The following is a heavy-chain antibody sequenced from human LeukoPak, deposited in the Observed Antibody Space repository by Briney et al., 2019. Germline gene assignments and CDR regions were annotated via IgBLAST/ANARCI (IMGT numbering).Heavy chain of an antibody. CDR2: INHSGST. D-gene: IGHD3-22*01. Sequence: SETLSLTCAVYGGSFSGYYWSWIRQPPGKGLEWIGEINHSGSTNYNPSLKSRVTISVDTSKNQFSLKLSSVTAADTAVHYCASQGVTRWESRYYYDSSGYSKYWGQGTLVTVSS. J-gene: IGHJ4*02. CDR3: ASQGVTRWESRYYYDSSGYSKY. V-gene: IGHV4-34*01. CDR1: GGSFSGYY.